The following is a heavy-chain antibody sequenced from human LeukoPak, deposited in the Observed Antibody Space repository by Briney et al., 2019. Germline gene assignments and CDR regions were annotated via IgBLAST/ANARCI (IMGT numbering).Heavy chain of an antibody. CDR2: ISGSGGST. Sequence: PGGSLRLSCAASGFTFSSYAMSWVRQAPGKGLEWVSAISGSGGSTYYADSVKGRFTISRDNSKNTLYLQMNSLRAEDTAVYYCAKDPKNYDFWSGKSVFDYWGQGTLVTVSS. D-gene: IGHD3-3*01. CDR3: AKDPKNYDFWSGKSVFDY. CDR1: GFTFSSYA. J-gene: IGHJ4*02. V-gene: IGHV3-23*01.